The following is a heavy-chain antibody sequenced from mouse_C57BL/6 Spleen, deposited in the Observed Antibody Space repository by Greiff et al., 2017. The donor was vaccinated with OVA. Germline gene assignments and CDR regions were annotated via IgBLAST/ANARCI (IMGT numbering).Heavy chain of an antibody. V-gene: IGHV1-42*01. CDR2: INPSTGGT. CDR1: GYSFTGYY. D-gene: IGHD4-1*01. J-gene: IGHJ3*01. CDR3: ARGGTGTIAY. Sequence: EVQLQESGPELVKPGASVKISCKASGYSFTGYYMNWVKQSPEKSLEWIGEINPSTGGTTYNQKFKAKATLTVVKSSSTAYMQLKSLTSEDSAVYYCARGGTGTIAYWGQGTLVTVSA.